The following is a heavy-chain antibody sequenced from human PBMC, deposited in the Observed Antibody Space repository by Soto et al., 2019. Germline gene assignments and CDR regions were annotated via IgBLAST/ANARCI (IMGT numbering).Heavy chain of an antibody. CDR1: GFRFSDYY. CDR2: SSNSGTYT. J-gene: IGHJ4*02. V-gene: IGHV3-11*06. D-gene: IGHD3-10*02. CDR3: ARSGDNYNVLDF. Sequence: PGGSLRLSCEASGFRFSDYYMSWIRQAPGKGLEWLSYSSNSGTYTRYADSVKGRFSISRDNAKNSLYLQINSLRGEDTAIYYCARSGDNYNVLDFWGKGTPVTVS.